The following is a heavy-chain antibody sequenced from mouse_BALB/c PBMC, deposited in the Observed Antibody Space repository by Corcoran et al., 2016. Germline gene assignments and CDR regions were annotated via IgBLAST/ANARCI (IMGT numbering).Heavy chain of an antibody. CDR3: ARSNYRYAGDWYFDV. J-gene: IGHJ1*01. CDR1: GFNIKDTY. D-gene: IGHD2-14*01. V-gene: IGHV14-3*02. CDR2: IDPANGNT. Sequence: EVQLQQSGAELVKPGASVKLSCTASGFNIKDTYMHWVKQRPEQGLEWIGRIDPANGNTKYDPKFQGKATITADTSSNTAYLQLSSLTSEDTAVYYCARSNYRYAGDWYFDVWGAGTTVTVSS.